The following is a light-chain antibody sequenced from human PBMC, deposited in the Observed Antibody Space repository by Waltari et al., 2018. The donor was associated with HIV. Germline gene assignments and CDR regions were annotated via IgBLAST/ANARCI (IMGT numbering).Light chain of an antibody. V-gene: IGLV3-25*03. Sequence: SYELTQPPPVSVSPGPTARITCSGDALPKQYAYWYQQNQGQAPVLAIDKDSVRPSGTPERFSGSSSGTTVTLTISGVQAEDEADYCCQSADSSVVFGGGTKLTVL. CDR2: KDS. J-gene: IGLJ2*01. CDR1: ALPKQY. CDR3: QSADSSVV.